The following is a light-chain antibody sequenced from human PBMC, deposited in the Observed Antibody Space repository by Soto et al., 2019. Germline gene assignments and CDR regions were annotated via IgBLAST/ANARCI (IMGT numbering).Light chain of an antibody. CDR3: QPYDYSRT. CDR2: DVS. V-gene: IGKV1-5*01. CDR1: QSVSDS. J-gene: IGKJ1*01. Sequence: DIQVTQSPSTLSASVGDTVTITCRASQSVSDSLAWYQVKPGEAPKLLIFDVSNLETGVPSRFSGSGSGTEFSLTIRGLQPDDFATYYCQPYDYSRTFGQGSIVDI.